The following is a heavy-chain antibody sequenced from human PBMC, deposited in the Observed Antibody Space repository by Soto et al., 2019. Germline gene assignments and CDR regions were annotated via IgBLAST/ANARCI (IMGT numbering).Heavy chain of an antibody. Sequence: SVKVSCKASGGTFSSYATSWVRQAPGQGLEWMGGIIPIFGTANYAQKFQGRVTITADKSTSTAYMGLSSLRSEDTAVYYCARDQGTTVYGMDVWGQGTTVTVSS. D-gene: IGHD4-17*01. J-gene: IGHJ6*02. CDR1: GGTFSSYA. CDR3: ARDQGTTVYGMDV. CDR2: IIPIFGTA. V-gene: IGHV1-69*06.